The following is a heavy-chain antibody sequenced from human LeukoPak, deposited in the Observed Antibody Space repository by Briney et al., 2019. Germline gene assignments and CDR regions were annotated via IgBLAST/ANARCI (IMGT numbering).Heavy chain of an antibody. CDR2: IYHSGST. Sequence: SETLSLTCAVSGYSISSGYYWGWIRQPPGKGLEWIGSIYHSGSTYYNPSLKSRVTISVDTFKNQFSLKLSSVTAADTAVYYCARQYDFWSGYYRDYYYMDVWGKGTTVTVSS. J-gene: IGHJ6*03. D-gene: IGHD3-3*01. V-gene: IGHV4-38-2*01. CDR1: GYSISSGYY. CDR3: ARQYDFWSGYYRDYYYMDV.